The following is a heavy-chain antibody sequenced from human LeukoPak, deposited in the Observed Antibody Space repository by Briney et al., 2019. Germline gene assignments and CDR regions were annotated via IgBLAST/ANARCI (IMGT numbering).Heavy chain of an antibody. Sequence: SSETLSLTCTVSGGSISSSSYYWGWIRQHPGKGLEWIGVINHSGSTNYNPSLKSRVTISVDTSKNQFSLKLSSVTAADTAVYYCARTGVVVVAATFWFDPWGQGTLVTVSS. CDR2: INHSGST. CDR1: GGSISSSSYY. J-gene: IGHJ5*02. CDR3: ARTGVVVVAATFWFDP. D-gene: IGHD2-15*01. V-gene: IGHV4-39*07.